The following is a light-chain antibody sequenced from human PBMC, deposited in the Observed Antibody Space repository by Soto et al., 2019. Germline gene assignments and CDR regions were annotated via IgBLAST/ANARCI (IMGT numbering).Light chain of an antibody. CDR3: QTWGSGTHVV. J-gene: IGLJ2*01. CDR2: LTGDGSH. V-gene: IGLV4-69*01. CDR1: SGHSSYA. Sequence: QPVLTQSPSASASLGASVKLTCTLSSGHSSYAIAWHQQQAEKGPRYLMKLTGDGSHSKGDGIPDRFSGSSSGAERYLTISSLQSEDEAEYYCQTWGSGTHVVFGGGTKLTVL.